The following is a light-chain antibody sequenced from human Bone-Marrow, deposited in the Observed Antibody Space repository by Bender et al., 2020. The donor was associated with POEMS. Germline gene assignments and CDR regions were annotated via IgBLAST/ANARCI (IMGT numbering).Light chain of an antibody. CDR1: GLPNQY. J-gene: IGLJ2*01. V-gene: IGLV3-25*03. CDR3: QSADSDGTVI. Sequence: SYELTQPPLVSVSPGQTARIICSAIGLPNQYAYWYQQRPGQAPLLVIYKDNERPSGIPERFSGSNSGTTVTLTISGVQAEDEADYYCQSADSDGTVIFGGGTKLTVL. CDR2: KDN.